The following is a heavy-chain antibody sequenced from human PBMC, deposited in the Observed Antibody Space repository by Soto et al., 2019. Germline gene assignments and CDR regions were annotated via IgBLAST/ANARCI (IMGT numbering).Heavy chain of an antibody. V-gene: IGHV1-3*01. Sequence: ASVKVSCKAAGYTFTSYAMHWVRQAPGQRLEWMGWINAGNGNTKYSQKFQGRVTITRDTSASTAYMELSSLRSDDTAVYYCARGYHSSSFDYWGQGTLVTVSS. CDR2: INAGNGNT. CDR3: ARGYHSSSFDY. D-gene: IGHD6-13*01. J-gene: IGHJ4*02. CDR1: GYTFTSYA.